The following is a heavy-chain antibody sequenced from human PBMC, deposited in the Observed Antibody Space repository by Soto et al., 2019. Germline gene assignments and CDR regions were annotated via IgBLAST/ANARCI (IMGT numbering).Heavy chain of an antibody. Sequence: QVQLVESGGGVVQPGRSLRLSCAASGFTFSSYGMHWVRQAPGKGLEWVAVISHDGSIKVYADSVKGRFTISRDDSKNTLDLQMNSLRAEDTAVYYWAKGLWDYAFYYCCMDVWGQGTTVTVSS. V-gene: IGHV3-30*18. CDR1: GFTFSSYG. J-gene: IGHJ6*02. D-gene: IGHD2-21*01. CDR2: ISHDGSIK. CDR3: AKGLWDYAFYYCCMDV.